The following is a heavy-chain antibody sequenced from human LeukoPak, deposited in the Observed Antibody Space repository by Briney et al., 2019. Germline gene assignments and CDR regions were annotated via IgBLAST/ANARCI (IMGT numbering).Heavy chain of an antibody. Sequence: GGSLRLSCAASGFTFSSYSMNWVCQAPGKGLEWVSSVSSSSSYIYYADSVKGRFTISRDNAKNSLYLQMNSLRAEDTTVYYCARGTTVTTWDNPFDYWGQGTLVTVSS. CDR1: GFTFSSYS. CDR2: VSSSSSYI. D-gene: IGHD4-17*01. V-gene: IGHV3-21*01. CDR3: ARGTTVTTWDNPFDY. J-gene: IGHJ4*02.